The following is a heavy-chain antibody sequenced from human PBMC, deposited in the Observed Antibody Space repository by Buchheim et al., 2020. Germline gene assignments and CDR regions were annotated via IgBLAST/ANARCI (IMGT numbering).Heavy chain of an antibody. V-gene: IGHV4-31*03. D-gene: IGHD2-8*01. CDR1: GGSISSGGYY. CDR3: ARDHPLYCTNGVCSPAAWFDP. CDR2: IYYSGST. J-gene: IGHJ5*02. Sequence: QVQLQESGPGLVKPSQTLSLTCTVSGGSISSGGYYWSWIRQHPGKGLEWIGYIYYSGSTYYNPSLKSRVTISVDTSKNQFSLKLSSVTAADTAVYYCARDHPLYCTNGVCSPAAWFDPWGQGTL.